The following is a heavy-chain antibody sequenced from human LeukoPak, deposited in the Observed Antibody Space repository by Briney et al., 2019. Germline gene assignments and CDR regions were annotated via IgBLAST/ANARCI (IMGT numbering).Heavy chain of an antibody. CDR1: GGSFSGYY. V-gene: IGHV4-34*01. Sequence: SETLSLTCAVYGGSFSGYYWSWIRQPPGKGLEWIGGINHSGSTNYNPSLKSRVTISVDTSKNQFSLKLSSVTAADTAVYYCARGCPYYDSSGYYLAPQPFDYWGQGTLVTVSS. J-gene: IGHJ4*02. CDR2: INHSGST. D-gene: IGHD3-22*01. CDR3: ARGCPYYDSSGYYLAPQPFDY.